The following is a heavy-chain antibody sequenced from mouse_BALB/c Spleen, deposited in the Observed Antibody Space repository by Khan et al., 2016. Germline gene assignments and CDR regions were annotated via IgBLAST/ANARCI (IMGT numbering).Heavy chain of an antibody. CDR1: GHSITSDYA. Sequence: EVQLQESGPGLVKPSQSLSLTCTVTGHSITSDYAWNWIRQFPGNQLEWMGYISYSGSTSYNPSLKSRIAITRDTSKNQSFLQLNSVTTEDTATYYCPSDYYGSSCFDYWGQGTTLTVSS. J-gene: IGHJ2*01. V-gene: IGHV3-2*02. D-gene: IGHD1-1*01. CDR3: PSDYYGSSCFDY. CDR2: ISYSGST.